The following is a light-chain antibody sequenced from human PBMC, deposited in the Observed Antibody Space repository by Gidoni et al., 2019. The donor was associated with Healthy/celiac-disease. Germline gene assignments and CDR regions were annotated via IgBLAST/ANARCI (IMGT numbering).Light chain of an antibody. Sequence: DIVMTQSPLSLPVTPGAPASISCRSSQSLLHNNGNNYLDWYLQKPGQSPQLLIYLGSNRASGVPDRFSGSGSGTDFTLKISRVEAEDVGVYYCMQTLRAPFTFGPGTKVDIK. CDR2: LGS. J-gene: IGKJ3*01. CDR1: QSLLHNNGNNY. CDR3: MQTLRAPFT. V-gene: IGKV2-28*01.